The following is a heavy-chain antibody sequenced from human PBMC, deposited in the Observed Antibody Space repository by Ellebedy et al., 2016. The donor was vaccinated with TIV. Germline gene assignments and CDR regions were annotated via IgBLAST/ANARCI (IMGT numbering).Heavy chain of an antibody. V-gene: IGHV1-46*01. Sequence: AASVKVSCKASGYTFTSYYMHWVRQAPGQGLEWMGVIDPSGGSTDYAQKFQGRVTMTRETSTSTVYMELSSLRSDDTAVYYCARDRIVGSSSPYYNGMDVWGQGTTVTVSS. D-gene: IGHD1-26*01. CDR1: GYTFTSYY. CDR3: ARDRIVGSSSPYYNGMDV. J-gene: IGHJ6*02. CDR2: IDPSGGST.